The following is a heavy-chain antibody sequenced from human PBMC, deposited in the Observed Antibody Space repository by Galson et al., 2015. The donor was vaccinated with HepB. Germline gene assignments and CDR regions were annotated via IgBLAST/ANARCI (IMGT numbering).Heavy chain of an antibody. D-gene: IGHD5-24*01. CDR2: ISSSSSTI. V-gene: IGHV3-48*04. Sequence: SLRLSCAASGFTFSSYSMNWVRQAPGKGLEWVSYISSSSSTIYYADSVKGRFTISRDNAKNSLYLQMNSLRAEDTAVYYCARVRWLQSRTFDYWGQGTLVTVSS. CDR3: ARVRWLQSRTFDY. J-gene: IGHJ4*02. CDR1: GFTFSSYS.